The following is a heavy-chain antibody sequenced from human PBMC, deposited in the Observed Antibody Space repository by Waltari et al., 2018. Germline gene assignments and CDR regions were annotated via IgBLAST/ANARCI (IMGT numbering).Heavy chain of an antibody. CDR2: ISGSGSNT. CDR3: ARVSPNAGGTYYFDY. D-gene: IGHD3-16*01. V-gene: IGHV3-74*01. CDR1: GFTFRAYW. Sequence: EVQLVESGGGLVQPGGSLRLSCAASGFTFRAYWMHWVRQAPGRGLEWLSRISGSGSNTNYADSVKGRFTISRDSAQNILFLQMNSLRAEDTAVYYCARVSPNAGGTYYFDYWGQGTLVTVSS. J-gene: IGHJ4*02.